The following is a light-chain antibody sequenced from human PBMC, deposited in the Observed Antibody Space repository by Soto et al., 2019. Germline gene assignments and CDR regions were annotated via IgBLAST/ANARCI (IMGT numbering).Light chain of an antibody. Sequence: QYVLTQPASVSGSPGQSIPISCTGTRSDIGDYNYVSWYQQRPGKAPKLTIYDVSNRPSGVSDRFSGSLSGNTASLTISGLQPEDEADYYCSSYTGGSTVIFGGGTKLTVL. CDR1: RSDIGDYNY. V-gene: IGLV2-14*01. CDR3: SSYTGGSTVI. J-gene: IGLJ2*01. CDR2: DVS.